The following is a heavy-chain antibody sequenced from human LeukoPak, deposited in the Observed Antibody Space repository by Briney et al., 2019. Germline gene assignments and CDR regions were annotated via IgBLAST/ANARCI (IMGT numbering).Heavy chain of an antibody. J-gene: IGHJ5*02. Sequence: GASVKVFCKASGYTFTSYNINWVRQATGQGLEWMGWMNPNSGNTGYAQKFQGRVTITRNTSISTAYMELSSLRSEDTAVYYCARGRTGKYSSSWYGPHGNWFDPWGQGTLDTVSS. CDR3: ARGRTGKYSSSWYGPHGNWFDP. V-gene: IGHV1-8*01. CDR2: MNPNSGNT. D-gene: IGHD6-13*01. CDR1: GYTFTSYN.